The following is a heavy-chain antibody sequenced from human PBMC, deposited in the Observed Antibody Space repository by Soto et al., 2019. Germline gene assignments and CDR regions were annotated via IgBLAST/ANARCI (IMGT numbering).Heavy chain of an antibody. J-gene: IGHJ5*02. Sequence: SSETLSLTCTVSGGSISSYYWSWIRQPPGKGLEWIGYMYNSGSTNYNPALKSRVTISVDTSKNQFSLKLSSVTAADTAVYYCARHQSHSSSYVDPWGQGTLVTVSS. CDR2: MYNSGST. CDR3: ARHQSHSSSYVDP. V-gene: IGHV4-59*08. CDR1: GGSISSYY. D-gene: IGHD6-13*01.